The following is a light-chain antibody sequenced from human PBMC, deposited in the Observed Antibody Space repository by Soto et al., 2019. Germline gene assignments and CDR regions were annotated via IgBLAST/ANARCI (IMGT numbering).Light chain of an antibody. Sequence: DIVMTQSPDSLSVSLGERSARNCQCSQSCLYSSNNKNYLAWYQQKPGQPPKLLIYWASTRESGVPDRFSGSGSGTDFTLTISSLQAEDVAVYYCQQYYSTPPTFGQGTKVDIK. CDR2: WAS. J-gene: IGKJ1*01. V-gene: IGKV4-1*01. CDR1: QSCLYSSNNKNY. CDR3: QQYYSTPPT.